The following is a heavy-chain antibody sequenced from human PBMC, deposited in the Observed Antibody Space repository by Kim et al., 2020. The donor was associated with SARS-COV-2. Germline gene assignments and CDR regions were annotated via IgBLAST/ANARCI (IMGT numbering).Heavy chain of an antibody. Sequence: ASVKVSCKASGYTFTSYAMHWVRQAPGQRLEWMGWINAGNGNTKYSQKFQGRVTITRDTSASTAYMELSSLRSEDTAVYYCAKSRDGYNSLGSPFDFDYWGQGTLVTVSS. D-gene: IGHD5-12*01. J-gene: IGHJ4*02. CDR1: GYTFTSYA. CDR3: AKSRDGYNSLGSPFDFDY. V-gene: IGHV1-3*01. CDR2: INAGNGNT.